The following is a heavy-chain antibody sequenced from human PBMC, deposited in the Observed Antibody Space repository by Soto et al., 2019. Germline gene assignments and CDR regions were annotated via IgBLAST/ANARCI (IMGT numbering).Heavy chain of an antibody. Sequence: SETLSLTCTVSGGSISSGDYYWSWIRQPPGKGLEWIGYIYYSGSTYYNPSLKSRVTISVDTSKNQFSLKLSSVTAADTAVYYCARDRGSSSSDSYYYYGMDVWGQGTTVTVSS. J-gene: IGHJ6*02. CDR2: IYYSGST. D-gene: IGHD6-6*01. CDR1: GGSISSGDYY. V-gene: IGHV4-30-4*01. CDR3: ARDRGSSSSDSYYYYGMDV.